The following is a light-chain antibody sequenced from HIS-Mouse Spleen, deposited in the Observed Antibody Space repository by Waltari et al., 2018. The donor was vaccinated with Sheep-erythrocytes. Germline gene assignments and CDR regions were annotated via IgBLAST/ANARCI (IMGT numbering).Light chain of an antibody. V-gene: IGLV2-8*01. CDR3: SSYAGSNNWV. Sequence: QSALTQPPSASGSPGQSVTISCTGTSSDVGGYNYVSWYQQHPGKAPKLMIYEVSKRPVGVPDRFSGSKAGNPASLAVSGLQAEDEADYYCSSYAGSNNWVFGGGTKLTVL. J-gene: IGLJ3*02. CDR1: SSDVGGYNY. CDR2: EVS.